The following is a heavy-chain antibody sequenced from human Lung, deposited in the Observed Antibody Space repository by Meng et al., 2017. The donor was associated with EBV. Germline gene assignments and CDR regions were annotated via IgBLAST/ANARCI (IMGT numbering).Heavy chain of an antibody. Sequence: QVQRVQSVVEVKKPGSSGKVACKTSGGSFSTYTFSWARQAPGQGLEWMGGLIPVLNKAKSAPRFQDRVTFTADETTTTAYMELSNLTFEDTAVYFCARGRGNQPLFDFWGQGTLVTVSS. J-gene: IGHJ4*02. CDR1: GGSFSTYT. CDR2: LIPVLNKA. CDR3: ARGRGNQPLFDF. V-gene: IGHV1-69*10. D-gene: IGHD2/OR15-2a*01.